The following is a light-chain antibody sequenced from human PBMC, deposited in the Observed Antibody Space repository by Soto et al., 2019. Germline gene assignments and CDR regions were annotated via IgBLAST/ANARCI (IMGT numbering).Light chain of an antibody. CDR2: EVS. J-gene: IGLJ3*02. CDR1: SSDVGGYNF. Sequence: QSALTQPASVSGSPGQSITISCTGTSSDVGGYNFVSWYQQHPGKAPKLMIYEVSNRPSGISNRFSGSKSGNTASLTISGLQAEDEADYYCSSSTSDTTWVFGGGTKVTVL. CDR3: SSSTSDTTWV. V-gene: IGLV2-14*01.